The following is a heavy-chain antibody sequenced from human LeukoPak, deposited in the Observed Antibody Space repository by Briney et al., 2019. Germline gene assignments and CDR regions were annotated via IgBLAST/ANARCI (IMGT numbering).Heavy chain of an antibody. CDR3: TTDYGDYVGWLDP. CDR2: IKSKTDGRTT. D-gene: IGHD4-17*01. J-gene: IGHJ5*02. CDR1: GFTFSNAW. Sequence: GGSLRLSCAASGFTFSNAWMSWVRQAPRKGLEWVGRIKSKTDGRTTDYAARVKGRFTISRDDSKNTLHLQMNSLKTEDTAVYYCTTDYGDYVGWLDPWGQGTLVTVSS. V-gene: IGHV3-15*01.